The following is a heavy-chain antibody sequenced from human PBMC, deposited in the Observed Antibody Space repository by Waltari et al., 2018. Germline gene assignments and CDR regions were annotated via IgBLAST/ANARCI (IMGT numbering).Heavy chain of an antibody. CDR3: ARRAAAGTRYYYYYMDV. D-gene: IGHD6-13*01. CDR2: IYYSGST. Sequence: QLQLQESGPGLVKPSETLSLTCTVSGGSISSSSYYWGWIRQPPGKGLGWIGSIYYSGSTYYNPSLKGRVTISVDTSKNQFSLKLSSVTAADTAVYYCARRAAAGTRYYYYYMDVWGKGTTVTVSS. CDR1: GGSISSSSYY. J-gene: IGHJ6*03. V-gene: IGHV4-39*01.